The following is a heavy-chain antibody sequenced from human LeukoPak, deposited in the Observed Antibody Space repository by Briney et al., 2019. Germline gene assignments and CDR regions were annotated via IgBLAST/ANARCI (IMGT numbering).Heavy chain of an antibody. CDR3: ARVGYSYGHDNGYYFDY. Sequence: ASVKVSCKASGYTFTSYDINWVRQATGQGLEWMGWMNPNSGNTGYAQKFQGRVTMTRNTSISTAYMELSSLRSEDTAVYYCARVGYSYGHDNGYYFDYCGQGTLVTVSS. CDR1: GYTFTSYD. CDR2: MNPNSGNT. D-gene: IGHD5-18*01. J-gene: IGHJ4*02. V-gene: IGHV1-8*01.